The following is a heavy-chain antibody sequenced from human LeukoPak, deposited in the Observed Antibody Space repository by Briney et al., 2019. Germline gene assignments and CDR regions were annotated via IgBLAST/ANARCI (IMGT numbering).Heavy chain of an antibody. D-gene: IGHD3-3*01. CDR1: GYTFTGYY. CDR2: INPNSGGT. CDR3: ARETYYDFWTGADS. V-gene: IGHV1-2*02. J-gene: IGHJ5*01. Sequence: ASVKVSCKASGYTFTGYYMHWVRQAPGQGLEWMGWINPNSGGTNYAQNFQGRVTMTRDTSISTAYMEPTRLKSDDTAVYYCARETYYDFWTGADSWGQGTLVTVSS.